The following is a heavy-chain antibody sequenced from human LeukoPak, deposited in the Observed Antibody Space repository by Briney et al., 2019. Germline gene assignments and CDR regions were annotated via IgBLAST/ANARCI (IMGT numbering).Heavy chain of an antibody. CDR2: INWNGGST. D-gene: IGHD3-22*01. CDR1: GFTFDDYG. CDR3: ARGGYYDSSDY. J-gene: IGHJ4*02. V-gene: IGHV3-20*04. Sequence: GGSLRLSCAASGFTFDDYGMSWVRQAPGKGLERVSGINWNGGSTGYADSVKGRFTISRDNAKNSLYLQMNSLRAEDTALYYCARGGYYDSSDYWGQGTLVTVSS.